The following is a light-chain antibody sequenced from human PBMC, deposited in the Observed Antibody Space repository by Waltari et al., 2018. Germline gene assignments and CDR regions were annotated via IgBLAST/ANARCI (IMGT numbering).Light chain of an antibody. CDR3: QQRSNWPLT. Sequence: ELVLTQSPATLSLSPGERATLSCRASHSVSRYLAWYQQRPGQAPRLLIFYASFRATGIPARFSGSGSETDFTLTISSLEPEDCAVYYCQQRSNWPLTFGGGTKVEIK. CDR2: YAS. V-gene: IGKV3-11*01. CDR1: HSVSRY. J-gene: IGKJ4*01.